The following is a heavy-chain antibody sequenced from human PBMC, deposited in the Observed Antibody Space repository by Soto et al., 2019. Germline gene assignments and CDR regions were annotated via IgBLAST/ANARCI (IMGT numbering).Heavy chain of an antibody. J-gene: IGHJ6*02. CDR1: GFTLTRSA. Sequence: GGSLRLSCAGSGFTLTRSAVSWVRQAPGKGLEWVSGISAGGGGTYYSDSVKGRFTISRDNSKNTVYLQMNDLRVEDAAEYFCAKDSWAIFGVPAGEYYAMDVWGQGTTVTVSS. CDR2: ISAGGGGT. D-gene: IGHD3-3*01. CDR3: AKDSWAIFGVPAGEYYAMDV. V-gene: IGHV3-23*01.